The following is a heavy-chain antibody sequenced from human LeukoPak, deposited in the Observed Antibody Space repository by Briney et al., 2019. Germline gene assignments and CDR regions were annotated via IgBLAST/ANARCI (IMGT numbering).Heavy chain of an antibody. Sequence: PGGSLRLSCAASGFTFSSYWMSWVRQAPGKGLEWVANIKQDGSEKYYVDSVKGRFTISRDNAKNSLYLQMNSLRAEDTAVYFCARERQDTILHSGAFDIWGQGTMVTVSS. CDR2: IKQDGSEK. V-gene: IGHV3-7*01. J-gene: IGHJ3*02. D-gene: IGHD2-21*01. CDR1: GFTFSSYW. CDR3: ARERQDTILHSGAFDI.